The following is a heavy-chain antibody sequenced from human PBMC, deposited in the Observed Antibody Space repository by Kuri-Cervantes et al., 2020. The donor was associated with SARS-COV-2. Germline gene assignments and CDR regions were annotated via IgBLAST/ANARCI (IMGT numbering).Heavy chain of an antibody. Sequence: GESLKISCEASGFIFSDYYMSWIRQAPGKGLEWVSYISGSGSNTYYADSVKGRFTISRDNSKNTLYLQMNSLRAEDTAVYYCARDFDSITIFGVVTNYYYYYGMDVWGQGTTVTVSS. V-gene: IGHV3-11*04. CDR1: GFIFSDYY. CDR2: ISGSGSNT. J-gene: IGHJ6*02. D-gene: IGHD3-3*01. CDR3: ARDFDSITIFGVVTNYYYYYGMDV.